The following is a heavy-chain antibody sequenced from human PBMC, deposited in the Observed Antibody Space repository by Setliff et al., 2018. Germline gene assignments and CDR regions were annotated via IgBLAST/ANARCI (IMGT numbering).Heavy chain of an antibody. D-gene: IGHD1-1*01. Sequence: ASVKVSCKASGYTFGAHYIHWVRQAPGQGFEWMGWINPNSGDTNYAQNFQGRVTLSVDTSKNQVSLNLRSVTAADTAVYYCARTGTYRYFDYWGQGTQVTVSS. V-gene: IGHV1-2*02. CDR2: INPNSGDT. CDR3: ARTGTYRYFDY. J-gene: IGHJ4*02. CDR1: GYTFGAHY.